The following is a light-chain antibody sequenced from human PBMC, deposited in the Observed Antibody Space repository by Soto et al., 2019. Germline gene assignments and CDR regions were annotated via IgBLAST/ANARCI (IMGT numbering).Light chain of an antibody. J-gene: IGKJ5*01. V-gene: IGKV3-15*01. CDR2: GAS. CDR1: QSVNGN. Sequence: EIVMTQSPATLSVSPGERAALSCRASQSVNGNLAWYQQTPGQAPRLLIYGASTRATGIPARFSGSGFGTEFTLTISSLTSEDFAVYYCKQYNFRPPAFGQGTRLEIK. CDR3: KQYNFRPPA.